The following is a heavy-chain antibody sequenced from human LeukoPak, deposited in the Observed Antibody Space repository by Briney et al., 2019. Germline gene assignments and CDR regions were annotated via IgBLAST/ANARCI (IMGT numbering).Heavy chain of an antibody. J-gene: IGHJ6*03. V-gene: IGHV3-30*01. CDR2: ISYDGSNK. CDR3: ARPAAAGDYYYYYMDV. CDR1: GFTFSSYA. Sequence: GGSLRLSCAASGFTFSSYAMPGVRQAPGKGLEWVAVISYDGSNKYYADSVKGRFTISRDNSKNTLYLQMNSLRAEDTAVYYCARPAAAGDYYYYYMDVWGKGTTVTVSS. D-gene: IGHD6-13*01.